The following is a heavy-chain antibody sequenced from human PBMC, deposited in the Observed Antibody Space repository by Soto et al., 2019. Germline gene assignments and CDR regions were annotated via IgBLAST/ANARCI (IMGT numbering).Heavy chain of an antibody. CDR3: ARGVGVVTFFDD. J-gene: IGHJ4*02. V-gene: IGHV4-61*01. CDR2: IYYSGST. D-gene: IGHD3-3*01. Sequence: SETVSLTCTVSGCSVSSGSYYWTWIRQPPGKGLEWIGYIYYSGSTNYNPSLKSRVTISGDTSKNQFSLNLSSVTAADTAVYYCARGVGVVTFFDDWGQGTLVTVAS. CDR1: GCSVSSGSYY.